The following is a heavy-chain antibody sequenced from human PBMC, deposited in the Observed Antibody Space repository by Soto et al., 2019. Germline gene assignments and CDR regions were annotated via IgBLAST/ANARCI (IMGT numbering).Heavy chain of an antibody. V-gene: IGHV1-3*01. CDR2: INAANGDT. J-gene: IGHJ5*02. CDR3: VRRHVSATGIDWFDH. CDR1: GYTFTSYG. Sequence: SVKVSCKASGYTFTSYGIHWVRQAPGQRLEWMGWINAANGDTKYSPKFQGRVTITRDTSASTAYMELSSLRSEDTAVYYCVRRHVSATGIDWFDHWGQGPLVTVSS. D-gene: IGHD6-13*01.